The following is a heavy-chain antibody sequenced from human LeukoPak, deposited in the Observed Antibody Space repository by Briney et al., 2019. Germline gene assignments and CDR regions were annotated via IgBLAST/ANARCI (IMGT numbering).Heavy chain of an antibody. CDR1: GFTFSSYS. V-gene: IGHV3-21*01. CDR3: ATDSLVATTKALDY. CDR2: ITTSSSYL. D-gene: IGHD5-12*01. Sequence: PGGSLRLSCAASGFTFSSYSMNWVRQAPGEGLEWVSSITTSSSYLYYTDSVKGRFTISRDNAKNSLYLQMNSLRAEDTAVYYCATDSLVATTKALDYWGQGILVTVSS. J-gene: IGHJ4*02.